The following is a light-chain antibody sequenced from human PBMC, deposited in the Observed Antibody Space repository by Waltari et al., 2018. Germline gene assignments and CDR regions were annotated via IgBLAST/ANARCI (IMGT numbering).Light chain of an antibody. CDR3: QQYGSSLTWT. J-gene: IGKJ1*01. CDR1: QSVSSSY. V-gene: IGKV3-20*01. Sequence: DIVLTQSPGTLSLSPGETATLSIRARQSVSSSYLAWYQQKPGQAPRLLIYGASSRATGIPDRFSGSGSGTDFTLTISRLEPEDFAVYYCQQYGSSLTWTFGQGTKVEIK. CDR2: GAS.